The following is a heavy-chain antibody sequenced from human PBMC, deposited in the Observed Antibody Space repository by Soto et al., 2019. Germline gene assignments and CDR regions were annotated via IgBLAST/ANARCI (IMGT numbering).Heavy chain of an antibody. CDR1: GGSISTYY. Sequence: VRLQESGPGLVKPSETLSLTCTVTGGSISTYYWSWVRQPPGKPLEWIGYIRYSGSTNYNPSLKSRVTISVDTSKNQFSLEVNSVTAADTAVYFCAGDRNSDNWAFYWGRGALVTVSS. D-gene: IGHD1-1*01. J-gene: IGHJ4*02. V-gene: IGHV4-59*01. CDR2: IRYSGST. CDR3: AGDRNSDNWAFY.